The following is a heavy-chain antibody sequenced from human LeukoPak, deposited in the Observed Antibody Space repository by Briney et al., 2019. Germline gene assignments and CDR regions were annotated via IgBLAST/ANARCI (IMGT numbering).Heavy chain of an antibody. V-gene: IGHV3-30*03. Sequence: GGSLRLSCTPSGFTFSTYGMHWVRQAPGKGLEWVAVVSHDGGFTYSGDSVKGRFTISRDNSKNTLYLQMDSLRAEDTAVYYCARYIVVVPAVIRDLPSPYYYYGMDVWGQGTTVTVSS. CDR1: GFTFSTYG. J-gene: IGHJ6*02. CDR2: VSHDGGFT. CDR3: ARYIVVVPAVIRDLPSPYYYYGMDV. D-gene: IGHD2-2*02.